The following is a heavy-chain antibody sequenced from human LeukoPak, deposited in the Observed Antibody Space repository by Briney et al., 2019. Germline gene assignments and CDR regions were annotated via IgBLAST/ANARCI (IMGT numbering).Heavy chain of an antibody. CDR3: ASGHYRYYHYYYMDV. CDR2: INHSGST. D-gene: IGHD1-26*01. Sequence: SETLSLTCAVYGGSFSGYYWSWIRQPPGKGLEWIGEINHSGSTNYNPSLKSRVTISVDTSKNQFSLKLSSVTAADTAVYYCASGHYRYYHYYYMDVWGKRTTVTVSS. V-gene: IGHV4-34*01. J-gene: IGHJ6*03. CDR1: GGSFSGYY.